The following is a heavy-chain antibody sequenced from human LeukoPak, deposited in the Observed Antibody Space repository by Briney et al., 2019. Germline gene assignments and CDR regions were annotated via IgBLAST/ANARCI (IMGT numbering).Heavy chain of an antibody. D-gene: IGHD4-23*01. J-gene: IGHJ4*02. Sequence: GASVNVSYKASGYTFTNYGISWVRQAPGQGLEWVGWISAYNGNPNYAQNLQGRVTVTTDTSTSTAYMELRSLRSDDTAVYYCARDGGSDLFDYWGQGTLVTVSS. CDR2: ISAYNGNP. CDR3: ARDGGSDLFDY. V-gene: IGHV1-18*01. CDR1: GYTFTNYG.